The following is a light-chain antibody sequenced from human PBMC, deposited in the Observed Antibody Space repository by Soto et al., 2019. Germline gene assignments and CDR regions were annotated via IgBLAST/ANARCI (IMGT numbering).Light chain of an antibody. J-gene: IGKJ4*01. CDR3: QQHNDWPPTLT. Sequence: EILFTQSRATLSLSPGARDTLSWRTSQIVSSNLAWYQQKPGQAPTLLIYGASTTATGIAARFSGSGSGTEFTLSISSLQPEDVAVYYCQQHNDWPPTLTFGEGTQLDIK. CDR1: QIVSSN. V-gene: IGKV3-15*01. CDR2: GAS.